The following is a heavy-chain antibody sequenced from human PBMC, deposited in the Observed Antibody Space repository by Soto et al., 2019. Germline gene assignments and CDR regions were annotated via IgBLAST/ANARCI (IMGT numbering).Heavy chain of an antibody. Sequence: ASVKVSCKASGYTFTSYDINWVRQATGQGLEWMGWMNPNSGNTGYAQKFQGRVTMTRNTSISTAYMELSSLRSEDTAVYYCAVRRSGYTGYYYYMDVWGKGTTVTVSS. J-gene: IGHJ6*03. CDR1: GYTFTSYD. CDR3: AVRRSGYTGYYYYMDV. CDR2: MNPNSGNT. V-gene: IGHV1-8*01. D-gene: IGHD1-1*01.